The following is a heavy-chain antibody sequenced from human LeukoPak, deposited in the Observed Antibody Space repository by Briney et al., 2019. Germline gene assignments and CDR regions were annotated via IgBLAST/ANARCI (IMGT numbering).Heavy chain of an antibody. CDR3: TRHPRIGYDLGNDY. CDR2: IRSKANSYAT. D-gene: IGHD5-12*01. J-gene: IGHJ4*02. V-gene: IGHV3-73*01. CDR1: GFTFSGSA. Sequence: TGGSLRLSCAASGFTFSGSAMHWVRQASGKGLEWVGRIRSKANSYATAYAASVKGRFTISRDDSKNTAYLQMNSLKTEDTAVYYCTRHPRIGYDLGNDYWGQGTLVTVSS.